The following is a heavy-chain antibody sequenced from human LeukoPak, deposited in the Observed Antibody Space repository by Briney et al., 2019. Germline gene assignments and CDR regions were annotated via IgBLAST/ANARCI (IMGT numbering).Heavy chain of an antibody. J-gene: IGHJ4*02. V-gene: IGHV4-59*01. CDR1: GGSISSYY. CDR3: AREGDRNFDY. Sequence: SETLSLTCTVSGGSISSYYWSWIRQPPGKGLEWIGYIYYSGSTNYNPSLKSRVTISVDTSKNQFSLKLSSVTAADTAVYYCAREGDRNFDYWGQGTLVTVSS. CDR2: IYYSGST. D-gene: IGHD2-21*02.